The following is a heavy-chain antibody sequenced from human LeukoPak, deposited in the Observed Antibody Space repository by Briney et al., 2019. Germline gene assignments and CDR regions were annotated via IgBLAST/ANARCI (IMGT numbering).Heavy chain of an antibody. Sequence: GESLKISCKGSGYSFTSYWIGWVRQMPGKGLEWMGIIYPGDSDTRYSPSFQGQVTISADKSISTAYLQWSSLKASDTAMYYCARGRGSGWYSYYFDYWGQGTLVTVSS. J-gene: IGHJ4*02. CDR2: IYPGDSDT. D-gene: IGHD6-19*01. CDR1: GYSFTSYW. CDR3: ARGRGSGWYSYYFDY. V-gene: IGHV5-51*01.